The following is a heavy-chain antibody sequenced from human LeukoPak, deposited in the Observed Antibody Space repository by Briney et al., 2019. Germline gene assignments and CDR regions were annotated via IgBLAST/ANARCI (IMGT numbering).Heavy chain of an antibody. Sequence: PGGSLRLSCAASGISLSNSCMSWVRQAPGKGLEWVARISGSGGSTKYADSVKGRFTISRDNPKNTLYLQMNRLRAEDTAVYFCAKRGVVIRVILVGFHKEAYYFDSWGQGALVTVSS. D-gene: IGHD3-22*01. CDR3: AKRGVVIRVILVGFHKEAYYFDS. V-gene: IGHV3-23*01. J-gene: IGHJ4*02. CDR1: GISLSNSC. CDR2: ISGSGGST.